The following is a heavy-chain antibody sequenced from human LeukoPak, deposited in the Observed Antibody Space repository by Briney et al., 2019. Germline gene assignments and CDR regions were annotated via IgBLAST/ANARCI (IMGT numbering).Heavy chain of an antibody. V-gene: IGHV4-4*02. D-gene: IGHD3-10*01. CDR1: GGSFSSSNW. J-gene: IGHJ4*02. Sequence: PSGTLSLTCAVSGGSFSSSNWWTWVRQPPGKGLEWIGDIFHSGSTNYNASLKSRLTISIDKSKNQFSLKLSSVTAADTAVYYCARLELLWSGGLSTGRAWGMDVWGQGTLVTVSS. CDR2: IFHSGST. CDR3: ARLELLWSGGLSTGRAWGMDV.